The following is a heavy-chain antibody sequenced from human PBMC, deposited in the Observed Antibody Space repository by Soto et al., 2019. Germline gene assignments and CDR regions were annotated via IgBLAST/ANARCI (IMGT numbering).Heavy chain of an antibody. CDR2: IYSGGST. CDR3: ASSPLYYFDY. CDR1: GFTVSSNY. V-gene: IGHV3-53*01. J-gene: IGHJ4*02. Sequence: PGGSLRLSCAASGFTVSSNYMSWVRQSPGKGLEWVSVIYSGGSTYYADSVKGRFTISRDNSKNTLYLQMNSLRAEDTAVYYCASSPLYYFDYWGQGTLVTVSS.